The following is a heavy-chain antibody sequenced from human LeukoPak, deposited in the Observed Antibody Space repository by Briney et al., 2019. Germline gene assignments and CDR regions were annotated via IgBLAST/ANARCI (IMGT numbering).Heavy chain of an antibody. D-gene: IGHD2-2*01. Sequence: GGSLRLSCAASGFIFSSAWMTWVRQAPGEGLEWVGHIKNKTNGGTTDYAAPVKGRFIISRDDSKNTLYLQMNRLRTEDTAVYYCARGLCSSTGCYQGPFDFWGRGMLVTVSS. J-gene: IGHJ4*02. V-gene: IGHV3-15*01. CDR2: IKNKTNGGTT. CDR3: ARGLCSSTGCYQGPFDF. CDR1: GFIFSSAW.